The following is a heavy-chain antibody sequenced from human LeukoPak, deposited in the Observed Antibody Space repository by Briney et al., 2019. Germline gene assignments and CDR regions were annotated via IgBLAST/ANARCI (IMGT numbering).Heavy chain of an antibody. Sequence: GGSLRLSCAASGFTFSSDAMSWVRQAPGKGREWVSVISGSGGSTYYADSVKGRFTISRDNSKNSLYLQMNSLRAEDTALYHCARKGVGGELGGFDYWGQGTLVTVSS. D-gene: IGHD3-16*01. J-gene: IGHJ4*02. CDR3: ARKGVGGELGGFDY. CDR1: GFTFSSDA. V-gene: IGHV3-23*01. CDR2: ISGSGGST.